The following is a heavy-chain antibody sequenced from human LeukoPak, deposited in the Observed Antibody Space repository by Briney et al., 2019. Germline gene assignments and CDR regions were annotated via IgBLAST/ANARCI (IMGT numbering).Heavy chain of an antibody. J-gene: IGHJ4*02. CDR3: ARSRASRGWYDWGY. CDR2: IIPIFGTA. CDR1: GGTFSSYA. D-gene: IGHD6-19*01. Sequence: SVKLSCKASGGTFSSYAISCVRQSPGQGLEWMGGIIPIFGTANYAQKFQGRVTITTDESTSTAYMELSSLRSEDTAVYYCARSRASRGWYDWGYWGQGTLVTVSS. V-gene: IGHV1-69*05.